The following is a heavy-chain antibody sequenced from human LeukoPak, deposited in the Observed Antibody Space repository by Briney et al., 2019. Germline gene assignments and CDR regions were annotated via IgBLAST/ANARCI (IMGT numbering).Heavy chain of an antibody. CDR3: ARTLARASSSGSYYGAFDI. J-gene: IGHJ3*02. V-gene: IGHV3-48*04. Sequence: GGSLRLSCAASGFTFSGHNMNWVRQAPGKGLEWISFVSISSGTIYYADSVNGRFRISRDNAKSSLDLEMNSLRAEDTAVYYCARTLARASSSGSYYGAFDIWGQGTMVTVSS. CDR1: GFTFSGHN. D-gene: IGHD1-26*01. CDR2: VSISSGTI.